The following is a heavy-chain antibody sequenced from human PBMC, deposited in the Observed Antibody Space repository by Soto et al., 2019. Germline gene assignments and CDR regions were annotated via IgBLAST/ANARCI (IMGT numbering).Heavy chain of an antibody. CDR3: ASSGPLYSAVTARDY. J-gene: IGHJ4*02. V-gene: IGHV4-30-2*01. Sequence: SETLSLTCAVSGGSISSGGYSWSWIRQPPGKGLEWIGYIYQSGVAEYNPSLKSRVTMSLDKSNNSFSMKLASVTAADTGVYFCASSGPLYSAVTARDYWGPGLVVTVSS. CDR2: IYQSGVA. CDR1: GGSISSGGYS. D-gene: IGHD1-26*01.